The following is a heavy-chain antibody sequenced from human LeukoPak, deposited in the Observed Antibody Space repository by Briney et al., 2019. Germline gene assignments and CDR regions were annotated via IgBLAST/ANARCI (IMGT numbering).Heavy chain of an antibody. CDR2: ISQSGST. D-gene: IGHD5-18*01. V-gene: IGHV4-59*08. Sequence: SETLSLTRMVPVDSISGYYRSCIRHPPGKGLECIPYISQSGSTNYNPSLTRRVTISVDTSKNQFSLKLTSVTAADTAVYYCARHGYGMAALVWDSWGQGTLVTVSS. J-gene: IGHJ4*02. CDR3: ARHGYGMAALVWDS. CDR1: VDSISGYY.